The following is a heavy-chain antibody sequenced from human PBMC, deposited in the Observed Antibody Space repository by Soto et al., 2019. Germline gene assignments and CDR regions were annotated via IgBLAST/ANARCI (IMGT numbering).Heavy chain of an antibody. CDR2: IYHSGST. CDR1: GFSISSGYY. CDR3: ARRPYGTDWTGYFDQ. Sequence: SETLSLTCDVSGFSISSGYYWGWIRPPPGKGLEWIGSIYHSGSTYYNPSLKGRVTISVDTSKNQFSLKLSSVTAADTAVYYCARRPYGTDWTGYFDQWGQGTLVTVSS. J-gene: IGHJ4*02. V-gene: IGHV4-38-2*01. D-gene: IGHD3-9*01.